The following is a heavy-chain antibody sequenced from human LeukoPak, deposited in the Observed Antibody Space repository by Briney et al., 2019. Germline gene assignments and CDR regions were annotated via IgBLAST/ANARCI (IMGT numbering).Heavy chain of an antibody. CDR1: GFTFSSYS. D-gene: IGHD3-22*01. J-gene: IGHJ3*02. Sequence: PGGSLRLSCAASGFTFSSYSMNWVRQAPGKGLEWVSYISSSSSTIYYADSVKGRFTISRDNAKNSLYLQMNSLRAEDTAVYYCAGHGHSSGYPHDAFDIWGQGTMVTVSS. CDR2: ISSSSSTI. CDR3: AGHGHSSGYPHDAFDI. V-gene: IGHV3-48*01.